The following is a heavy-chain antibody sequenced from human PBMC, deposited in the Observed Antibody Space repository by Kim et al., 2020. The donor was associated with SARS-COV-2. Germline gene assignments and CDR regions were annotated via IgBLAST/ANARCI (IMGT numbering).Heavy chain of an antibody. Sequence: GGSLRLSCAASGFTFSSYGMHWVRQAPGKGLEWVAVIWYDGSNKYYADSVKGRFTISRDNSKNTLYLQMNSLRAEDTAVYYCASVDYGDSRMDFGYWGQGTLVTVSS. CDR2: IWYDGSNK. V-gene: IGHV3-33*01. CDR1: GFTFSSYG. CDR3: ASVDYGDSRMDFGY. D-gene: IGHD4-17*01. J-gene: IGHJ4*02.